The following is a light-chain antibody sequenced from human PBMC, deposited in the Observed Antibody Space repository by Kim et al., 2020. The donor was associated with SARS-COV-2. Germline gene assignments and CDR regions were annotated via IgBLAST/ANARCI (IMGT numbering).Light chain of an antibody. CDR3: NSWDRSGNHRV. CDR1: SLRSYY. J-gene: IGLJ3*02. V-gene: IGLV3-19*01. CDR2: GKN. Sequence: SSELTQDPAVSVALGQTVRITCQGDSLRSYYASWYQQKPGQAPVLVIYGKNNRPSGIPDRFSGSSSGNTASLNIAGAQAEDVADYYCNSWDRSGNHRVFG.